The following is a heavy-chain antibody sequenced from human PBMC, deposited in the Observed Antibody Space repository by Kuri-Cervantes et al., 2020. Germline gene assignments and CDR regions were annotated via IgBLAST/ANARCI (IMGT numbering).Heavy chain of an antibody. D-gene: IGHD2/OR15-2a*01. V-gene: IGHV3-23*01. CDR3: AKDLSTTYQYGTLRFDAFDI. CDR2: ISGSGGST. CDR1: GFTFSSYA. J-gene: IGHJ3*02. Sequence: GGSLRLSCAASGFTFSSYAMSWVRQAPGKGLEWVSAISGSGGSTYYTDSVKGRFTISRDNSKNTLYLQMNSLRAEDTALYYCAKDLSTTYQYGTLRFDAFDIWGQGTMVTVSS.